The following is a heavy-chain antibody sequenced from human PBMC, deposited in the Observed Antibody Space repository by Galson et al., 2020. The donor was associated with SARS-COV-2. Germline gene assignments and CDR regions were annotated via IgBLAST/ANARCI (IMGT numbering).Heavy chain of an antibody. CDR3: AKDQYYYGSGSYCDY. CDR2: ISYDGSNK. J-gene: IGHJ4*02. CDR1: GFTFSSYG. Sequence: GGSLRLSCAASGFTFSSYGMHWVRQAPGKGLEWVAVISYDGSNKYYADSVKGRFTISRDNSKNTLYLQMNSLRAEDTAVYYCAKDQYYYGSGSYCDYWGQGTLVTVSS. V-gene: IGHV3-30*18. D-gene: IGHD3-10*01.